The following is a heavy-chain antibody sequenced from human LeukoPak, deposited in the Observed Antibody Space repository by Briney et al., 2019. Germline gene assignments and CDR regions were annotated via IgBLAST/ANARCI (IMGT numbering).Heavy chain of an antibody. CDR3: AKGALGYYGSGDAFDI. CDR2: IRYDGSNK. CDR1: GFTFSSYG. V-gene: IGHV3-30*02. Sequence: AGGSLRLSCAASGFTFSSYGMHWVRQAPGKGLEWVAFIRYDGSNKYYADSVKGRFTIPRDNSKNTLYLQMNSLRAEDTAVYYCAKGALGYYGSGDAFDIWGQGTMVTVSS. J-gene: IGHJ3*02. D-gene: IGHD3-10*01.